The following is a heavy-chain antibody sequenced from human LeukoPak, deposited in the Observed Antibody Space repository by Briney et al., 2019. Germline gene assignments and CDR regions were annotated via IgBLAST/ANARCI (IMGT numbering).Heavy chain of an antibody. CDR1: GFTFSSYA. J-gene: IGHJ6*02. Sequence: GGSLRLSCAASGFTFSSYAMHWVRQAPGKGLEWVAVISYDGSNKYYADSVKGRFTISRDNSKNTLYLQMNSLRAEDTAVYYCARPDTAMGIYYYYYGMDVWGQGTTVTVSS. V-gene: IGHV3-30*04. D-gene: IGHD5-18*01. CDR3: ARPDTAMGIYYYYYGMDV. CDR2: ISYDGSNK.